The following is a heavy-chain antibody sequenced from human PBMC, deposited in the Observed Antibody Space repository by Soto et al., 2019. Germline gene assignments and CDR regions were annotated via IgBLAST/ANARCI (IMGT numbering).Heavy chain of an antibody. V-gene: IGHV4-59*01. CDR3: ARGTDPNKGWFDP. D-gene: IGHD1-1*01. CDR1: GGSISSYY. Sequence: SETLSLTCTVSGGSISSYYWSWIRQPPGKGLEWIGYIYYSGSTNYNPSLKSRVTISVDTSKNQFSLKLSSVTAADTAVYYCARGTDPNKGWFDPWGQGTLVTVSS. CDR2: IYYSGST. J-gene: IGHJ5*02.